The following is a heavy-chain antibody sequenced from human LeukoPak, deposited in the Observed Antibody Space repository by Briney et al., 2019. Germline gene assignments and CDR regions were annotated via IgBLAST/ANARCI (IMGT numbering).Heavy chain of an antibody. CDR3: ARDRPVMHDYGDRSAPEDMDV. V-gene: IGHV4-39*07. CDR1: GGSISSSSYY. CDR2: IYYSGST. Sequence: SETLSLTCTVSGGSISSSSYYWGWIRQPPGKGLEWIGSIYYSGSTYYNPSLKSRVTISVDTSKNQFSLKLSSVTAADTAVYYCARDRPVMHDYGDRSAPEDMDVWGKGTTVTISS. D-gene: IGHD4-17*01. J-gene: IGHJ6*03.